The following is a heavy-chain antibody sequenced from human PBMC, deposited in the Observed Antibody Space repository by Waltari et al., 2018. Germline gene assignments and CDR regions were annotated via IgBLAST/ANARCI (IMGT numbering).Heavy chain of an antibody. CDR3: ASGYCSGGSCYSGLFQH. CDR2: IYTGGTT. D-gene: IGHD2-15*01. J-gene: IGHJ1*01. CDR1: GFTVSSNY. V-gene: IGHV3-66*02. Sequence: EVQLVESGGGLVQPGGSLRLSCATSGFTVSSNYMSWVRQVPGKGLSWVSVIYTGGTTYYADSVKGRFTISRDNSKNTLYLQMNSLRAEDTAVYYCASGYCSGGSCYSGLFQHWGQGTLVTVSS.